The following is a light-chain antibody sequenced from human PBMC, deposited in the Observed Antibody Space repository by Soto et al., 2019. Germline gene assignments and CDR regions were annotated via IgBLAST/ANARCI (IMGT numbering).Light chain of an antibody. V-gene: IGLV2-14*01. Sequence: QSALTQPASVSGSPGQSITISCTGTSSDVGGYNYVSWYQQHPGKAPKLMIYDVSHRPSGVSNRLSGSKSGNTASLTISGLQAEDEADYYCSSYTSSSWVFGGGTKLTVL. CDR1: SSDVGGYNY. CDR2: DVS. CDR3: SSYTSSSWV. J-gene: IGLJ3*02.